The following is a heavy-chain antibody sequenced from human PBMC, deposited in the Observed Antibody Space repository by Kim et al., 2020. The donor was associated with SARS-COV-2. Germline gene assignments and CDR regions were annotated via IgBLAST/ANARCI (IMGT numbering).Heavy chain of an antibody. CDR1: GGTFSSYA. V-gene: IGHV1-69*04. D-gene: IGHD3-22*01. CDR2: IIPILGIA. CDR3: ARERDYYDSSEAHDY. Sequence: SVKVSCKASGGTFSSYAISWVRQAPGQGLEWMGRIIPILGIANYAQKFQGRVTITADKSTSTAYMELSSLRSEDTAVYYCARERDYYDSSEAHDYWGQGTLVTVSS. J-gene: IGHJ4*02.